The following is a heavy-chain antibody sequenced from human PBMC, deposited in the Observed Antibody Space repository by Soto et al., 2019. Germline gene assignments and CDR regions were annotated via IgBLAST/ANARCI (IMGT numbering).Heavy chain of an antibody. V-gene: IGHV1-69*12. D-gene: IGHD2-15*01. CDR3: ARESRYCSGGSCYFLPGIDY. CDR2: IIPIFGTA. CDR1: GGTFSSYA. Sequence: QVQLVQSGAEVKKPGSSVKVSCKASGGTFSSYAISWVRQAPGQGLEWMGGIIPIFGTAHYAQKFQGRVTITADESTSTADRELSSLRSEDTAVYYCARESRYCSGGSCYFLPGIDYWGQGTLVTVSS. J-gene: IGHJ4*02.